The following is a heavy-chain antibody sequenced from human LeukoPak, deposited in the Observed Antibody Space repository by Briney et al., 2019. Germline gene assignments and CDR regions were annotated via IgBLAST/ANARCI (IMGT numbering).Heavy chain of an antibody. CDR1: GFTFSSYA. CDR2: ISGSGGST. D-gene: IGHD2-15*01. J-gene: IGHJ4*02. Sequence: GGSLRLSCAASGFTFSSYAMSWVRQAPGKGLEWVSAISGSGGSTYYADSVKGRFTISRDNSKNTLYLQVNSLRAEDTAVYYCAKDGRYCSGGSCYAFDYWGQGTLVTVSS. V-gene: IGHV3-23*01. CDR3: AKDGRYCSGGSCYAFDY.